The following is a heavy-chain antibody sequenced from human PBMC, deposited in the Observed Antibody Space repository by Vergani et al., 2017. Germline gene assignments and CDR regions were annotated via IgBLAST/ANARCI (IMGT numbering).Heavy chain of an antibody. CDR1: GFTFSSYA. CDR3: ARDYSRDDFWSGYRPDAFDI. V-gene: IGHV3-30*04. CDR2: PSYDGSNK. J-gene: IGHJ3*02. Sequence: QVQLVESGGGVVQPGRSLRLSCAASGFTFSSYAMHWVRQAPGKGLEWVAVPSYDGSNKYYADSVKGRFTISRDNSKNTLYLQMNSLRAEDTAVYYCARDYSRDDFWSGYRPDAFDIWGQGTMVTVSS. D-gene: IGHD3-3*01.